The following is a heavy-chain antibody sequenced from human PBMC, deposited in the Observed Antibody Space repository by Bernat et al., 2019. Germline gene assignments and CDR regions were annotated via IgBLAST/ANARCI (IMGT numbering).Heavy chain of an antibody. D-gene: IGHD2-21*02. CDR1: GFTFSSYA. CDR2: ISYDGSNK. J-gene: IGHJ4*02. V-gene: IGHV3-30-3*01. CDR3: ARDLVVTARFDY. Sequence: QVQLVESGGGVVQPGWSLRLSCAASGFTFSSYAMHWVRQAPGKGLEWVAVISYDGSNKYYADSVKGRFTISRDNSKNTLYLQMNSLRAEDTAVYYCARDLVVTARFDYWGQGTLVTVSS.